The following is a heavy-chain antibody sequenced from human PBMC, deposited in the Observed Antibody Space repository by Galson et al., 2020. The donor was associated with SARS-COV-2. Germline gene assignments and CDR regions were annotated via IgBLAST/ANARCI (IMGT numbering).Heavy chain of an antibody. CDR2: IPREGSST. V-gene: IGHV3-74*01. CDR3: ARGYMGNDYFDF. Sequence: ALHGESLKISCAASGTTFSSYWMHWVRQAPRKGQVWVSRIPREGSSTSYADSMKGRFTISGDNAKSTLYLQMNSLGAEDTAGYYCARGYMGNDYFDFWCQGSVCTVAS. CDR1: GTTFSSYW. D-gene: IGHD5-18*01. J-gene: IGHJ4*02.